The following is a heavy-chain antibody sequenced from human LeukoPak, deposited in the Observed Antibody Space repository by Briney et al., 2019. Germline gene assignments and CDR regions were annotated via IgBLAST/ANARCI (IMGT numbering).Heavy chain of an antibody. V-gene: IGHV4-34*01. CDR1: GGSFSNYY. Sequence: TSETLSLTCAVYGGSFSNYYWSWLRQSPGKGLEWIGEINDNGRINYNPSLMTRVTISIDTSKKQFSLTVNFVTAADTAVYYCARRWNYGTNYYMDVWDKGTTVTVSS. D-gene: IGHD1-7*01. CDR2: INDNGRI. CDR3: ARRWNYGTNYYMDV. J-gene: IGHJ6*03.